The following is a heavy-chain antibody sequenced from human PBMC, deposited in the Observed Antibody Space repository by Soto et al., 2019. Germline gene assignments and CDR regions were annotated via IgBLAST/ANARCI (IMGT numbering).Heavy chain of an antibody. V-gene: IGHV4-39*01. CDR1: GGSISSSSYY. Sequence: SETLSLTCTVSGGSISSSSYYWVLIRQPPGKGLEWIGSIYYSGSTYYNPSLKSRVTISVDTSKNQFSLKLSSVTAADTAVYYCASWDYGDFPIWGQGTMVTVSS. J-gene: IGHJ3*02. CDR3: ASWDYGDFPI. CDR2: IYYSGST. D-gene: IGHD4-17*01.